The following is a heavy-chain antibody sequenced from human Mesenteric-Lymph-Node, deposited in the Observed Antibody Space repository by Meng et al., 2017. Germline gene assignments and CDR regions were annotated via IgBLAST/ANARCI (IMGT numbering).Heavy chain of an antibody. Sequence: SLKISCAASGLISSYPMHWVRQGPGKGLEWVAVISDDGYGYQYADSVKGRFIVSRDFSKNTVDLQMNSLRLEDTALYYCATKKGGSGRADWFDPWGQGTLVTVSS. CDR3: ATKKGGSGRADWFDP. D-gene: IGHD2-15*01. CDR1: GLISSYP. CDR2: ISDDGYGY. J-gene: IGHJ5*02. V-gene: IGHV3-30*04.